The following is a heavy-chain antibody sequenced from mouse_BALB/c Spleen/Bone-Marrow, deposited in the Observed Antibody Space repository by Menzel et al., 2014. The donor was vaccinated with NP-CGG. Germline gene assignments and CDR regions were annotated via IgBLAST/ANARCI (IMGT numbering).Heavy chain of an antibody. CDR3: ASNPRFAY. CDR1: GYTFTSYW. J-gene: IGHJ3*01. Sequence: VQLQESWAELVRPGASVKLSCKASGYTFTSYWMNWVKQRPGHGLEWIGMIDPSDSETHYNQMVKDKATLTVDKSSSTAYMQLSSLTSEDSGVYYCASNPRFAYWGQGTLVTVSA. V-gene: IGHV1-61*01. CDR2: IDPSDSET.